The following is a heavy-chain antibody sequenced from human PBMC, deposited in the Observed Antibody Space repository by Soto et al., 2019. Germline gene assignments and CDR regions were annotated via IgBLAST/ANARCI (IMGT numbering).Heavy chain of an antibody. CDR2: INYNSDSI. V-gene: IGHV3-21*01. J-gene: IGHJ5*02. CDR1: GFTFSIYS. Sequence: GGSLRLSCAASGFTFSIYSMNWLRQAPGKGLEWVSTINYNSDSIFYADSVQGRFTISRDNAKNFVYLQMDSLGAEDTAVYYCARDSCPNGVCPWGRFDPWGQGTLVTVSS. D-gene: IGHD2-8*01. CDR3: ARDSCPNGVCPWGRFDP.